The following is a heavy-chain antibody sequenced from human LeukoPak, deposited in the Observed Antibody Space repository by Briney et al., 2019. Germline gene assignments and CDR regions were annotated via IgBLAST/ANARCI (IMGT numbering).Heavy chain of an antibody. Sequence: GGSLTLSCGVSGFSISSYWMSWVRQAPGKGLEWVANVKKDGTEKYYIDSVKGRFTISRDDAKNSLYLRMNSLRAEDTAVYNCVRYDYDDYNAFDSWGQGTMVTVYS. CDR3: VRYDYDDYNAFDS. D-gene: IGHD4-17*01. V-gene: IGHV3-7*01. J-gene: IGHJ3*02. CDR1: GFSISSYW. CDR2: VKKDGTEK.